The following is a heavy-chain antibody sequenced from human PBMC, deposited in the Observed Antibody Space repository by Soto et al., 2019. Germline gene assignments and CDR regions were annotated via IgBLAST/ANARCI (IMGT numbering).Heavy chain of an antibody. CDR3: ARQGIQYIVY. Sequence: SETLSLTCTVSGASISNYYWSWFRQPPGKGLEWIAYIYHSGSTNYNPSLNSRVTISIDTSKNQFSLKLSSVTAADTAVYYCARQGIQYIVYWGQGTLVTVSS. D-gene: IGHD5-18*01. J-gene: IGHJ4*02. CDR2: IYHSGST. CDR1: GASISNYY. V-gene: IGHV4-59*08.